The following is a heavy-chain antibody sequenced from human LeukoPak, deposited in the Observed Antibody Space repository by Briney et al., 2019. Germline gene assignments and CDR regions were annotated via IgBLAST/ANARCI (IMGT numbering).Heavy chain of an antibody. V-gene: IGHV3-66*01. Sequence: GSLRLSCAASGFTVSSNYMSWVRQAPGKGLGWVSVIYSGGSTYYADSVKGRFTISRDNSKNTLYLQMNSLRAEDTAVYYCARDLRGRYYDSSGYYPYNWFDPWGQGTLVTVSS. D-gene: IGHD3-22*01. CDR3: ARDLRGRYYDSSGYYPYNWFDP. J-gene: IGHJ5*02. CDR2: IYSGGST. CDR1: GFTVSSNY.